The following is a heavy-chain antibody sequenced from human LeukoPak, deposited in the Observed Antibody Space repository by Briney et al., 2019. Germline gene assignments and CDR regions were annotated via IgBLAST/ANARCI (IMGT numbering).Heavy chain of an antibody. Sequence: PGGSLRLSCAASGFTFSSYAMSWVRQAPGKGLEWVSAISGSGGSTYYADSVKGRFTISRDNSKNTLYLQMDSLRAEDTAVYYCAKDILRYFDWLNYFDYWGQGTLVTVSS. CDR1: GFTFSSYA. CDR2: ISGSGGST. D-gene: IGHD3-9*01. J-gene: IGHJ4*02. V-gene: IGHV3-23*01. CDR3: AKDILRYFDWLNYFDY.